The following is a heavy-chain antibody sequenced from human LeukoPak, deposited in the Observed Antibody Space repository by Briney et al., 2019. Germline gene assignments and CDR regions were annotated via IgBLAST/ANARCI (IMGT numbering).Heavy chain of an antibody. CDR3: AGGGYSSSWYGGGGIFDY. CDR2: IYYSGST. V-gene: IGHV4-59*12. CDR1: GGSISSYY. J-gene: IGHJ4*02. D-gene: IGHD6-13*01. Sequence: SETLSLTCTVSGGSISSYYWSWIRQPPGKGLEWIGYIYYSGSTNYNPSLKSRVTISVDTSKNQFSLKLSSVTAADTAVSYCAGGGYSSSWYGGGGIFDYWGQGTLVTVSS.